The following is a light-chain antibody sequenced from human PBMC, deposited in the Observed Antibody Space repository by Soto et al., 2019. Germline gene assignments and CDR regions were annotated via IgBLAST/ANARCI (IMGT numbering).Light chain of an antibody. CDR2: EVS. J-gene: IGLJ1*01. CDR1: STDFVGYNR. V-gene: IGLV2-18*01. CDR3: SLYTSENADV. Sequence: QSALTQPPSVSGSPGQSVTISCTGTSTDFVGYNRVSWYQQPPGTAPKLMIYEVSKRPSGVPDRFSGSKSGNTASLTISGLQAADEADYYCSLYTSENADVFGTGTKVT.